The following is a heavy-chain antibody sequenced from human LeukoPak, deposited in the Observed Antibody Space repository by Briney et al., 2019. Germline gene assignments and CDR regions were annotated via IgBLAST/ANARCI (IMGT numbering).Heavy chain of an antibody. D-gene: IGHD3-16*02. CDR1: GFTFTGYY. Sequence: ASVTVSFTASGFTFTGYYIHWVRQAPGQGLGWMGWINPNSGDTKYEQNFHGRVTMTSDTSITTAYMELSGLRSDDTAIYYCARSEFIRSPCLDPWGQGTLVTVSS. CDR3: ARSEFIRSPCLDP. CDR2: INPNSGDT. V-gene: IGHV1-2*02. J-gene: IGHJ5*02.